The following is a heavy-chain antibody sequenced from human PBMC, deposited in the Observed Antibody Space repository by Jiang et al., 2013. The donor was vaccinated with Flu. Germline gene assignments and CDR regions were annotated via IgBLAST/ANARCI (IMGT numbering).Heavy chain of an antibody. Sequence: SGDSVSSNSAAWNWIRQSPSRGLEWLGRTYYRSKWYNDYAVSVKSRITINPDTSKNQFSLQLNSVTPEDTAVYYCARGSVGPAATNYYYYYYMDVWGKGTTVTVSS. D-gene: IGHD2-2*01. CDR1: GDSVSSNSAA. CDR3: ARGSVGPAATNYYYYYYMDV. J-gene: IGHJ6*03. CDR2: TYYRSKWYN. V-gene: IGHV6-1*01.